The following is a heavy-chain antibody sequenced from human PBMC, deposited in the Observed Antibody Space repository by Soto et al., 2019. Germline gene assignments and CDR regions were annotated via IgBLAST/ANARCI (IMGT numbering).Heavy chain of an antibody. J-gene: IGHJ4*02. V-gene: IGHV3-23*01. D-gene: IGHD1-26*01. Sequence: EVQLLESGGGLVQPGGSLRLSCAASGFTFSSYAMRWVRQAPVKGLELVSAISGSGDSTYYADSVKGRFTISRDNSKNTLYLQMNSLRAEDTAVYYCARRGSGSYYDSWVQGTLVTVYS. CDR3: ARRGSGSYYDS. CDR2: ISGSGDST. CDR1: GFTFSSYA.